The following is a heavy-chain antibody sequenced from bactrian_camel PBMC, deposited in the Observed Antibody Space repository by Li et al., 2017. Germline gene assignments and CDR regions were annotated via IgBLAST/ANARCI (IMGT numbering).Heavy chain of an antibody. Sequence: HVQLVESGGGSVQAGGSLRLSCAVSVASGYNYRDHCMGWFRQVLGKEREGVAQMDSAVGTTYAQFVKGRFTISKDNAKNSLYLQMHSLKPEDTAMYYCAFRYFRYSACPSNVEAYTNWGQGTQVTVS. CDR3: AFRYFRYSACPSNVEAYTN. D-gene: IGHD2*01. CDR2: MDSAVGT. J-gene: IGHJ4*01. V-gene: IGHV3S53*01. CDR1: GYNYRDHC.